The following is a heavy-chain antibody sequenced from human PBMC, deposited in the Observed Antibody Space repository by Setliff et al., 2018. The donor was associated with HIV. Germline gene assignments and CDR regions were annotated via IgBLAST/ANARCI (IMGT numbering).Heavy chain of an antibody. Sequence: KPSETLSLTCTVSRDSINGHWWSWIRQPPGKGLEWTGSIHYSGSTHYNPSLKSRRTMSVDTSKNQVSLKLTSVTAADTSVYYCAPYKCINFACVRFDIWGQGTVVTVSS. CDR2: IHYSGST. CDR1: RDSINGHW. CDR3: APYKCINFACVRFDI. V-gene: IGHV4-59*11. J-gene: IGHJ3*02. D-gene: IGHD3-9*01.